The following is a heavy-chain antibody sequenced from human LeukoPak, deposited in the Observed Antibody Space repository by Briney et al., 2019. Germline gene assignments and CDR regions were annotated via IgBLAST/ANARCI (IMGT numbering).Heavy chain of an antibody. CDR3: ATEEARYQPKPYYYYYYGMDV. V-gene: IGHV4-4*07. Sequence: PSETLSLTCTVSGGSISSYYWSWIRQPAGKGLEWIGRIYTSGSTNYNPSLKSRVTMSVDTSKNQFSLKLSSVTAADTAVYYCATEEARYQPKPYYYYYYGMDVWGQGTTVTVSS. CDR2: IYTSGST. J-gene: IGHJ6*02. CDR1: GGSISSYY. D-gene: IGHD2-2*01.